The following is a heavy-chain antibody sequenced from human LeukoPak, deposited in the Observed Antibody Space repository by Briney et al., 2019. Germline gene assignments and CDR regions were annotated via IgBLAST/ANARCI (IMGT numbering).Heavy chain of an antibody. D-gene: IGHD6-19*01. CDR1: GYTFTSYD. CDR3: ARGRRSSGWYIDY. J-gene: IGHJ4*02. V-gene: IGHV1-8*01. CDR2: MNPNSGNT. Sequence: ASVKVSCKASGYTFTSYDINWVRQATGQGLEWMGWMNPNSGNTGYAQKLQGRVTMTRNTSISTAYMELSSLRSEDTAVYYCARGRRSSGWYIDYWGQGTLVTVSS.